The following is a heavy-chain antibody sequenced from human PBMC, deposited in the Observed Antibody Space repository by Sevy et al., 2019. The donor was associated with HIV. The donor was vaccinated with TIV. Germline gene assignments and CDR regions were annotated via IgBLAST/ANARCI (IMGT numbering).Heavy chain of an antibody. J-gene: IGHJ3*02. V-gene: IGHV3-23*01. Sequence: GGSLRLSCAASGFTFSSYAMSWVRQAPGKGLEWVSAISGSGGSTYYADSVKGRFTISRDNSKNTLYLQMNSLRAEDTAVYYCAKRGRRGYYDSSGYFAFDIWGQGTMVTVSS. CDR3: AKRGRRGYYDSSGYFAFDI. CDR2: ISGSGGST. CDR1: GFTFSSYA. D-gene: IGHD3-22*01.